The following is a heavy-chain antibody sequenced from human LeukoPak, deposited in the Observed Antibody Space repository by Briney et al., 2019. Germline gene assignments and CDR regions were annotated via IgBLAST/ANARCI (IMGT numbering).Heavy chain of an antibody. CDR1: GGSFSGYY. V-gene: IGHV4-34*01. Sequence: SETLSLTCAVYGGSFSGYYWSWIRQPPGKGLEWIGEINHSGSTNYNPSLKSRVTISVDTSKNQFSLKLSSVTAADTAVYFCARGLPLGYCTYGVCYPPKHFDFWGQGTLVTVSS. CDR2: INHSGST. CDR3: ARGLPLGYCTYGVCYPPKHFDF. J-gene: IGHJ4*02. D-gene: IGHD2-8*01.